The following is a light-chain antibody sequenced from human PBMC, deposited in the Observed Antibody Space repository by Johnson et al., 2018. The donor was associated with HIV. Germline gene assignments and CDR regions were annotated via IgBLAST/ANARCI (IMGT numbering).Light chain of an antibody. CDR2: DNN. CDR3: GTWDSSLGYV. J-gene: IGLJ1*01. V-gene: IGLV1-51*01. Sequence: SVLTQPPSVSAASGQRVDISCSGSSSNIENNYLSWYQQLPHTAPRLLISDNNKRPSGIPDRFSGSKSGTSATLGITGLQTGDEADYYCGTWDSSLGYVFGTGAKVTVL. CDR1: SSNIENNY.